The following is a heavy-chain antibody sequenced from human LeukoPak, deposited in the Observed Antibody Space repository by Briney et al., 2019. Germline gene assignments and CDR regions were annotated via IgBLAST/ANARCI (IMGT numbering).Heavy chain of an antibody. CDR3: ARHWNPGRNWFDP. J-gene: IGHJ5*02. V-gene: IGHV4-39*01. Sequence: SSETLSLTCTVSGGSISGTDYYWGWLRQTPGEGLEWIGSIYYSGYAYFSPSLKSRVTISVDTSRNQFSLRVTSVGAADTGLYYCARHWNPGRNWFDPWGQGTLVTVSS. CDR1: GGSISGTDYY. D-gene: IGHD1-1*01. CDR2: IYYSGYA.